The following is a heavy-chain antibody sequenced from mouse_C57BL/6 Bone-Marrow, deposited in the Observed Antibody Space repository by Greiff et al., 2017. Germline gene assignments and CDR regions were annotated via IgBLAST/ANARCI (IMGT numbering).Heavy chain of an antibody. CDR1: GYTFTSYG. Sequence: QVQLQQSGAELARPGASVKLSCKASGYTFTSYGISWVKQRTGQGLEWIGEIYPRSGNSYSNDKFKGKATLTAAKSSSTAYMELRSLTSEDAAVYFCARRGSDYYGSTAGFAYWGQGTLVTVSA. V-gene: IGHV1-81*01. CDR3: ARRGSDYYGSTAGFAY. J-gene: IGHJ3*01. D-gene: IGHD1-1*01. CDR2: IYPRSGNS.